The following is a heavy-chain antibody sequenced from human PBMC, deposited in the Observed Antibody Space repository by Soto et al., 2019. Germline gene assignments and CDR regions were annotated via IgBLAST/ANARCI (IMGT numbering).Heavy chain of an antibody. CDR2: IDPSDSYT. J-gene: IGHJ6*02. CDR1: GYSFTSYW. Sequence: GESLKISCKGSGYSFTSYWISWVRQMPGKGLEWMGRIDPSDSYTNYSPSFQGHVTISADKSISTAYLQWSSLKASDTAMYYRARQDYGGNYYYYGMDVWGQGTTVTVSS. V-gene: IGHV5-10-1*01. CDR3: ARQDYGGNYYYYGMDV. D-gene: IGHD4-17*01.